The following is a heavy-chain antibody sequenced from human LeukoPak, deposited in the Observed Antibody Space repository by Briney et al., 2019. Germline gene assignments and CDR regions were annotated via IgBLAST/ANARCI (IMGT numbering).Heavy chain of an antibody. CDR1: GGPFSGYY. J-gene: IGHJ4*02. D-gene: IGHD7-27*01. V-gene: IGHV4-34*01. Sequence: SETLSLTCAVYGGPFSGYYWSWIRQPPGKGLEWIGEINHSGSTNYNPSLKSRVTISVDTSKNQFSLKLSSVTAADTAVYYCARGKLGIWRSYDYWGQGTLVTVSS. CDR2: INHSGST. CDR3: ARGKLGIWRSYDY.